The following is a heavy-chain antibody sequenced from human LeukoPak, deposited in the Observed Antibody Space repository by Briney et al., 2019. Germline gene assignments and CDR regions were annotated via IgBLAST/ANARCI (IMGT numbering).Heavy chain of an antibody. CDR2: IIPIFGTA. D-gene: IGHD5-24*01. CDR1: GGTFSSYA. V-gene: IGHV1-69*13. J-gene: IGHJ6*03. CDR3: ARDEPRRRPPRYYYYYMDV. Sequence: GASVKVSCKASGGTFSSYAISWVRQAPGQGLEWMGGIIPIFGTANYAQKFQGRVTITADESTSTAYMELSSLRSEDTAVYYCARDEPRRRPPRYYYYYMDVWGKGTTVTVSS.